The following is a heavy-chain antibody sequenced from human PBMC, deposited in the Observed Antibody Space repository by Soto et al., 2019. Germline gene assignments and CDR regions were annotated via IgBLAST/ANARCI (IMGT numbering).Heavy chain of an antibody. Sequence: VQLVQSGAEVKKPXSSVKVSCKXSGGTFSSXAISWVRQXPGQGLEWMGGIIPIFGTANYAQKFQGRVTITADESTSTAYMELSSLRAEDTAVYYCARDSLEGATIGYWGQGTLVTVSS. CDR3: ARDSLEGATIGY. V-gene: IGHV1-69*01. CDR1: GGTFSSXA. D-gene: IGHD1-26*01. CDR2: IIPIFGTA. J-gene: IGHJ4*02.